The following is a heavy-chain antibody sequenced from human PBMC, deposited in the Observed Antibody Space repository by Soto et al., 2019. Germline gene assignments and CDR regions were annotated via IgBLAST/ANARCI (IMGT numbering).Heavy chain of an antibody. CDR2: VYYRGNA. CDR1: DDSINSDKYY. V-gene: IGHV4-39*01. D-gene: IGHD3-9*01. CDR3: ARLEGLATISYYFDF. J-gene: IGHJ4*02. Sequence: QLQLQESGPGLVKPSETLSLTCSVSDDSINSDKYYWGWIRQPPGKGLEWIGSVYYRGNAYYNPSLQPRVTVSLDKSKSQCSLKLNSVTAADSAVYFCARLEGLATISYYFDFWGPGALVTVSS.